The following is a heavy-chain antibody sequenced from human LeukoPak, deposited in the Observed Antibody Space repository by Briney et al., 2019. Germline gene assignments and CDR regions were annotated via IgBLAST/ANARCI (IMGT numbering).Heavy chain of an antibody. CDR1: GFTFSSYA. J-gene: IGHJ4*02. V-gene: IGHV3-30-3*01. CDR2: ISYDGSNK. Sequence: GGSLRFSCAASGFTFSSYAMHWVRQAPGKGLEWVAVISYDGSNKYYADSVKGRFTISRDNSKNTLYLQMNSLRAEDTAVYYCARVMDVLRFLEWLGGIDYWGQGTLVTVSS. D-gene: IGHD3-3*01. CDR3: ARVMDVLRFLEWLGGIDY.